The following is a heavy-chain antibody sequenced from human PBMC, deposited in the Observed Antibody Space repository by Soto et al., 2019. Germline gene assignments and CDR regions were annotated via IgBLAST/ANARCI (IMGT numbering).Heavy chain of an antibody. CDR2: IYYTGTT. J-gene: IGHJ5*01. Sequence: PSETLSLTCAVSGYSISSSNWWGWIRQPPGKGLEWIGYIYYTGTTTYNPSFKSRLTISVDSSKNQFSLKLTSVTAADTAVYYCARLGGFYQSLDSWGQGALVTVSS. CDR3: ARLGGFYQSLDS. D-gene: IGHD3-22*01. V-gene: IGHV4-28*01. CDR1: GYSISSSNW.